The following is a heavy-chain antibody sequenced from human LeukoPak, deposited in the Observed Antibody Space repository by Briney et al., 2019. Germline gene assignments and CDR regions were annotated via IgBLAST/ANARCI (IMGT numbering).Heavy chain of an antibody. Sequence: ASVKVSCKASGYTFTGYYIHWVRQAPGQGLEWMAFVNPDSGDSYSAPKFQGRVTMTRDTSISTASMGLNWLTSDDTAVYYCATGVASAFTYWGQGTLVTVSS. CDR2: VNPDSGDS. CDR1: GYTFTGYY. CDR3: ATGVASAFTY. D-gene: IGHD3-3*01. V-gene: IGHV1-2*02. J-gene: IGHJ4*02.